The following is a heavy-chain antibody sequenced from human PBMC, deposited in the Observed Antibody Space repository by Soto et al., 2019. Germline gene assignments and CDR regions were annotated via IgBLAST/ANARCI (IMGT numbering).Heavy chain of an antibody. Sequence: ASVKVSCKASGYTFTSYGISWVRQAPGQGLEWMGWICAYNGNTNYAQKLQGRVTMTTDTSTSTAYMELRSLRSDDTAVYYCARDHQPRYDILTGYPAQHWGQGTLVTVSS. D-gene: IGHD3-9*01. CDR2: ICAYNGNT. J-gene: IGHJ1*01. CDR3: ARDHQPRYDILTGYPAQH. CDR1: GYTFTSYG. V-gene: IGHV1-18*01.